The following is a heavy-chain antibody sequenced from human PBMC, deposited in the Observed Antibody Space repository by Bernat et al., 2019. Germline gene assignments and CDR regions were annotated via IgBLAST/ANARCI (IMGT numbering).Heavy chain of an antibody. CDR3: AREPLRGGDYFDF. Sequence: QVQLVESGGGVVQPGRSLRLSCAAPGFTFSNYGIHWVRQAPGKGLEWVTVIWYDGTNKYYADSVKGRFTLSRDNSKNTVSLQMNSLRAEDTAVYYCAREPLRGGDYFDFWGQGTLVTVSS. J-gene: IGHJ4*02. CDR1: GFTFSNYG. CDR2: IWYDGTNK. V-gene: IGHV3-33*01. D-gene: IGHD3-16*01.